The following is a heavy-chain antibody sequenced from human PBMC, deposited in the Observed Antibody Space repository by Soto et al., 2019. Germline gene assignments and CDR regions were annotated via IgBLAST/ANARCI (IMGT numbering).Heavy chain of an antibody. CDR3: ARTAPMDAGDKYYYDF. CDR2: TIPFFGTA. V-gene: IGHV1-69*13. Sequence: GASVKVSCKASGGTFSAFGISWVRQAPGQGLEWMGGTIPFFGTAKYSQKFEDRITITADESTNTVYMDLRSLTSEETAIYYCARTAPMDAGDKYYYDFWGQGALVTASS. J-gene: IGHJ4*02. CDR1: GGTFSAFG. D-gene: IGHD4-17*01.